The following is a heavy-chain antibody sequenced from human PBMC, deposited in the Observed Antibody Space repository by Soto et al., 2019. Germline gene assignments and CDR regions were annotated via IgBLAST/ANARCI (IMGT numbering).Heavy chain of an antibody. CDR2: LYSYGST. D-gene: IGHD3-10*01. CDR3: ARALGYFGSGSYYPLDY. Sequence: GGSLRLSCAASGFSVSANYMTWVRQAPGKGLEWVSLLYSYGSTYYADSLKGRFTISRDNSKNTLYLQMNSLRTEDTAVYYCARALGYFGSGSYYPLDYWGPGTLVTVSS. CDR1: GFSVSANY. J-gene: IGHJ4*02. V-gene: IGHV3-66*01.